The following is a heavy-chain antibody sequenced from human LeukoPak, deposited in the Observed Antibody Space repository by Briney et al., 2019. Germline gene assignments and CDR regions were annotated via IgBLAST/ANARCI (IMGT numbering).Heavy chain of an antibody. CDR2: IGGSGDKT. D-gene: IGHD6-19*01. J-gene: IGHJ4*02. Sequence: GGSLRLSCAASGFTFNRNAISWVRQAPGKGLEWVSTIGGSGDKTFYADSVKGRFTISRDNSKNMVHLQMNSLTGEDTALYYCVRRGNASSGWGDHDFWGQGALVTVSS. V-gene: IGHV3-23*01. CDR1: GFTFNRNA. CDR3: VRRGNASSGWGDHDF.